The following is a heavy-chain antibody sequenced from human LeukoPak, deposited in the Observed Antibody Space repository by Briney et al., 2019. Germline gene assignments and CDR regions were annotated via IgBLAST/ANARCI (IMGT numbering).Heavy chain of an antibody. CDR1: GGSISSGSYY. CDR2: IYTSGST. J-gene: IGHJ4*02. D-gene: IGHD3-10*01. V-gene: IGHV4-61*02. CDR3: ARDYSGSGSPMYHFDY. Sequence: SETLSLTCTVSGGSISSGSYYWSWIRQPAGKGLEWIGRIYTSGSTNYNPSLKSRVTISVDTSKNQFSLKLSSVTAADTAVYYCARDYSGSGSPMYHFDYWGQGALVTVSS.